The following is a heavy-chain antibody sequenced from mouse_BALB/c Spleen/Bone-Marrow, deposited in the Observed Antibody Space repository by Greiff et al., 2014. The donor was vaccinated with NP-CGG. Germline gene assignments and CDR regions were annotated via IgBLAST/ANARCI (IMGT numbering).Heavy chain of an antibody. CDR1: GFTLSSYG. Sequence: VQLKESGGDLVKPGGYLKLSCADSGFTLSSYGMSWGRQTPDKRLEWVATISSGGSNTYYPDSVKGRFTISRDNAKNTLYLQMSSLKSEDTAMYYCAGNQRYYAMAYWGQRPSFRVS. CDR3: AGNQRYYAMAY. V-gene: IGHV5-6*01. CDR2: ISSGGSNT. J-gene: IGHJ4*01.